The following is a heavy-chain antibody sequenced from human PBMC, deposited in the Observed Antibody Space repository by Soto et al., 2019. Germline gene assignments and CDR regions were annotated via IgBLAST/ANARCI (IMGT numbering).Heavy chain of an antibody. Sequence: PGGSLRLSCAASGFTFSGYGMHWVRQSPGKGLEWVAVISYDGSNKYYADSVKGRFTISRDNFKNTMYLQMNSLRAEDTAVYYCAKERYGQLWLEDYGMDVWGQGTTVTVSS. CDR1: GFTFSGYG. V-gene: IGHV3-30*18. J-gene: IGHJ6*02. D-gene: IGHD5-18*01. CDR2: ISYDGSNK. CDR3: AKERYGQLWLEDYGMDV.